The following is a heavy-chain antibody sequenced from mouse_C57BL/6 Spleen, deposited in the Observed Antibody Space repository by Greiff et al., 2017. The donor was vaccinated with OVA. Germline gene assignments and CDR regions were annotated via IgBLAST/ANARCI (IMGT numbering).Heavy chain of an antibody. J-gene: IGHJ1*03. V-gene: IGHV1-42*01. CDR3: ARSLPYWYFDV. Sequence: EVHLVESGPELVKPGASVKISCKASGYSFTGYYMNWVKQSPEKSLEWIGEINPSTGGTTYNQKFKAKATLTVDKSSSTAYMQLKSLTSEDSAVYYCARSLPYWYFDVWGTGTTVTVSS. D-gene: IGHD2-10*01. CDR1: GYSFTGYY. CDR2: INPSTGGT.